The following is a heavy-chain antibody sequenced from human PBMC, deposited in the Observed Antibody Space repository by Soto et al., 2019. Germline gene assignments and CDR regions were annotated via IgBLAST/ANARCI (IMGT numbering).Heavy chain of an antibody. Sequence: HVQLVESGGGVVQPGGSLRLSCTASGFTFTTFGIHWVRQAQGKGREWVALISYDGHNKYYSDSVKGRFTISRDNYKNTLSLQMNSLRAEDTAVYYCAKDLQAYGDYNYYYYGMDVWGQGTTVSVSS. D-gene: IGHD4-17*01. CDR3: AKDLQAYGDYNYYYYGMDV. CDR1: GFTFTTFG. V-gene: IGHV3-30*18. J-gene: IGHJ6*02. CDR2: ISYDGHNK.